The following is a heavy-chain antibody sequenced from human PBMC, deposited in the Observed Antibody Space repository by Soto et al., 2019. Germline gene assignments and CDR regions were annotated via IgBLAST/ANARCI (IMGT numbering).Heavy chain of an antibody. D-gene: IGHD1-26*01. J-gene: IGHJ4*02. CDR2: IYYSGST. CDR1: GGSISSGDYY. V-gene: IGHV4-30-4*01. Sequence: QVQLQESGPGLVKPSQTLSLTCTVSGGSISSGDYYWSWIRQPPGKGLEWIGYIYYSGSTDYNPSLKSRLTISLDPSKNQFSLKLSSVTAADTALYYCARVKTRVGYLDSWGQGTLVTVSS. CDR3: ARVKTRVGYLDS.